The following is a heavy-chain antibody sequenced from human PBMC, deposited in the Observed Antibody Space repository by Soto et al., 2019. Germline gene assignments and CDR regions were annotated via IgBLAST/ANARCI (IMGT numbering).Heavy chain of an antibody. CDR3: TRAASVESYSWVGP. CDR1: GYTFTTCG. J-gene: IGHJ5*02. D-gene: IGHD3-10*01. CDR2: INPANGDT. V-gene: IGHV1-3*01. Sequence: APVRVSCKASGYTFTTCGLHWVRQAPGQRLEWMGWINPANGDTEYSQNFQGRVTITRDTSATTVYVELGSLRSEDTAVYYCTRAASVESYSWVGPWGQGTLVTVSS.